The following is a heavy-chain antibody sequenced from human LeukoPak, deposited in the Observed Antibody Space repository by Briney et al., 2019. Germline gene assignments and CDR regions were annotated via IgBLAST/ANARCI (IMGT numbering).Heavy chain of an antibody. CDR1: GGSISSSSYY. Sequence: PSETLSLTCTVSGGSISSSSYYWGWIRQPPGKGLEWIGEINHSGSTNYNPSLKSRVTISVDTSKNQFSLKLSSVTAADTAVYYCARSRSGNYNDAFDIWGQGTMVTVSS. J-gene: IGHJ3*02. V-gene: IGHV4-39*07. CDR2: INHSGST. CDR3: ARSRSGNYNDAFDI. D-gene: IGHD1-7*01.